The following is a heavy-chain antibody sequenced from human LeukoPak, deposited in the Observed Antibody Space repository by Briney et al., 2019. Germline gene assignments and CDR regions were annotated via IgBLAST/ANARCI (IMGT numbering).Heavy chain of an antibody. Sequence: GGSLGLSCAASGFTFTTYWMHWVRQAPGKGLVWVSHINSDGSITSYADSVKGRFTISRDNAKNTLYLQMNSLRAEDTAVYYCARDAVDTANAVWGQGTTVTVSS. J-gene: IGHJ6*02. D-gene: IGHD5-18*01. CDR3: ARDAVDTANAV. V-gene: IGHV3-74*01. CDR1: GFTFTTYW. CDR2: INSDGSIT.